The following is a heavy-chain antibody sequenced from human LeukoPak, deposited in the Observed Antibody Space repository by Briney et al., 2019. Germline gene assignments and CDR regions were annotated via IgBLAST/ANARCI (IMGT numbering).Heavy chain of an antibody. J-gene: IGHJ2*01. CDR1: GGSISSYY. Sequence: SETLSLTCTVSGGSISSYYWSWLRQPPGKGLEWIGYIYYSGSTNYNPSLKSRVTISVDTSKNQFSLKLSSVTAADTAVYYCARAEVVPAAINYWYFDLWGRGTLVTVSS. CDR3: ARAEVVPAAINYWYFDL. CDR2: IYYSGST. D-gene: IGHD2-2*02. V-gene: IGHV4-59*01.